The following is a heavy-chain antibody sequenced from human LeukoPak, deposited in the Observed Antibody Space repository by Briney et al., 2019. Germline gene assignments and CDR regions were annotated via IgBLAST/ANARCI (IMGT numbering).Heavy chain of an antibody. CDR3: ARDYDILTGPTPDDAFDI. CDR2: TYYRSKWYN. J-gene: IGHJ3*02. Sequence: SQTLSLTCAISGDSVSSNSAAWNWIRQSPSRGLEWLGRTYYRSKWYNDYAVSVKSRITINPDTSKNQFSLQLNSVTPEDTAVYYCARDYDILTGPTPDDAFDIWGQGTMVTVSS. V-gene: IGHV6-1*01. D-gene: IGHD3-9*01. CDR1: GDSVSSNSAA.